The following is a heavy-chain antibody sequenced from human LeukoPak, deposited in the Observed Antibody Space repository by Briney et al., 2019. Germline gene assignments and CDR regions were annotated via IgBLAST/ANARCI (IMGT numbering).Heavy chain of an antibody. CDR2: INWNGVST. D-gene: IGHD2-2*01. J-gene: IGHJ3*02. CDR3: ARPRSSASFDAFDI. V-gene: IGHV3-20*04. Sequence: GGSLRLSCAASGFTFDDYGMSWVRQAPGKGLEWVSGINWNGVSTGYADSVKGRFTISRDNAKNSLYLQMNSLRAEDTAVYYCARPRSSASFDAFDIWGQGTMVTVTS. CDR1: GFTFDDYG.